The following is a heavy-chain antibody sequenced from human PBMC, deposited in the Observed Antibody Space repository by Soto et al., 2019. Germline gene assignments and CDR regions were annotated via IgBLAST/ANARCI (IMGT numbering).Heavy chain of an antibody. CDR1: GGTFSSYA. Sequence: QVQLVQSGAEVKKPGSSVKVSCKASGGTFSSYAISWVRQAPGQGLEWMGGIIPIFGTANYAQKFQGRVTIPADDSTSSAYRERSSLRSEDTAVYYCESGPNRLYGMDVWGQGTTVTVSS. J-gene: IGHJ6*02. V-gene: IGHV1-69*12. CDR3: ESGPNRLYGMDV. CDR2: IIPIFGTA.